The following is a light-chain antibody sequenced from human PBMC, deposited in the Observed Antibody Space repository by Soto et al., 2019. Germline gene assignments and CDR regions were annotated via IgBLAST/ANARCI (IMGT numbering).Light chain of an antibody. CDR3: SSYAGSNNYV. CDR2: EVS. CDR1: SSDVGSYHY. V-gene: IGLV2-8*01. J-gene: IGLJ7*01. Sequence: QPVLTQPPSASGSPGQSVTISCTGTSSDVGSYHYVSWYQQHPGKAPKLMIYEVSKRPSGVPDRFSGSKSGNTASLTVSGLQAEDEADYYCSSYAGSNNYVFGSGTQLTVL.